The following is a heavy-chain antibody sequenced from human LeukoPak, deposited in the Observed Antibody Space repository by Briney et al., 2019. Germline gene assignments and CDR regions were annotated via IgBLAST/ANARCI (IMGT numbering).Heavy chain of an antibody. CDR2: IYPGDSDT. CDR1: GYSFTSYW. J-gene: IGHJ3*02. CDR3: ARPLSGISPMGGFDI. Sequence: GESLKISCKGSGYSFTSYWIGWVRQMPGKGLEWMGIIYPGDSDTRYSPSFQGQVTISADKSIRTAYLQWISLKASDTAMYYCARPLSGISPMGGFDIWGQGTMVTVSS. D-gene: IGHD3-10*01. V-gene: IGHV5-51*01.